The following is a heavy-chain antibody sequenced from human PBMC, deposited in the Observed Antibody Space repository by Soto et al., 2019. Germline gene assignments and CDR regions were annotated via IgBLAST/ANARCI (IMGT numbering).Heavy chain of an antibody. CDR1: GGTSIRYA. CDR2: IIPIFAKA. J-gene: IGHJ4*02. CDR3: EGDRDGCPLDY. V-gene: IGHV1-69*12. Sequence: QVHLVQSGAALKNPGCSVKVSCQASGGTSIRYAISWVRQAPGQGLEWMGGIIPIFAKANYAQKCQGRVTITADESTITAYMELSSLKSEDTSVCDCEGDRDGCPLDYWGQGTLVTVSS. D-gene: IGHD6-19*01.